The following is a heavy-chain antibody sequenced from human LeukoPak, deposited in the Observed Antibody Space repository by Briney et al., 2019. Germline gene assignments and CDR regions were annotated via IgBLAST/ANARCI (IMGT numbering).Heavy chain of an antibody. Sequence: GGSLRLSCAASGFIHSSYHMSGVRQAPGKGLEWVSVIYSGGTIYYADSVKGRFTISRDNSKNTVYLEMNSLGAEDTAVYYCARDGENHYYDYWGQGTLVTVST. J-gene: IGHJ4*02. CDR2: IYSGGTI. CDR3: ARDGENHYYDY. CDR1: GFIHSSYH. V-gene: IGHV3-66*01. D-gene: IGHD7-27*01.